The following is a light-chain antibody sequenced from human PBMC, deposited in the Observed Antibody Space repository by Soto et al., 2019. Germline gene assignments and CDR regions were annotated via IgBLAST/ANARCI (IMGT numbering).Light chain of an antibody. CDR2: GAS. CDR3: LQYGGLPRT. V-gene: IGKV3-20*01. J-gene: IGKJ1*01. Sequence: EIVLTHSPGTLSLSPWEIATLSCRATQSVSSNYLAWYQQKSGQAPRLLIYGASSRATGIPDRFSGGGSGTDFTLTITRLEPEDFAVYFCLQYGGLPRTFGQGTKVDIK. CDR1: QSVSSNY.